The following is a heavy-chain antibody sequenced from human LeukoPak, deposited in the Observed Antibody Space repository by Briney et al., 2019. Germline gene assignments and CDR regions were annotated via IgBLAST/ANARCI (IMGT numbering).Heavy chain of an antibody. D-gene: IGHD1-14*01. CDR2: INPDSGGT. V-gene: IGHV1-2*04. J-gene: IGHJ3*02. CDR1: GYTFTGYY. CDR3: ARGTLTAPRSAFDI. Sequence: ASVKVSCRASGYTFTGYYMSWVRQAPGQGLGWMGWINPDSGGTHYAQNFQGWVTMTRDTSISTAYMELSRLRSDDTAVYYCARGTLTAPRSAFDIWGQGTMVTVSS.